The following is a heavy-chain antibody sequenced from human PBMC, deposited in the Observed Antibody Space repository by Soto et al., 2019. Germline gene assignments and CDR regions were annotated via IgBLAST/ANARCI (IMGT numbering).Heavy chain of an antibody. D-gene: IGHD7-27*01. V-gene: IGHV4-30-2*01. CDR1: GGSISSGGYS. Sequence: QLQLQESGSGLVKPSQTLTLTCAVSGGSISSGGYSWSWIRQPAGKGLEWIGYIYHSGSTYYNPSLKSRVTISVDRSKNQFSLKLSSVTAADTAVYYCTIVPGPWGPGTLVTVSS. J-gene: IGHJ5*02. CDR3: TIVPGP. CDR2: IYHSGST.